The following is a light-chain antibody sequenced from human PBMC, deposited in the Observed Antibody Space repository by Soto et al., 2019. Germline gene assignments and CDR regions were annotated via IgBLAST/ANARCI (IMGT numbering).Light chain of an antibody. V-gene: IGKV3-15*01. CDR2: DAS. CDR1: QSVSRR. J-gene: IGKJ1*01. Sequence: EIVMTQSPATLSVSPGERATLSCRASQSVSRRLAWYQKKPGQAPRLLIYDASTRATGIPARFSGSGSGTEFTLTISSLQSEDFAIYYCQQYNNWPPKTFGQGTKVDIK. CDR3: QQYNNWPPKT.